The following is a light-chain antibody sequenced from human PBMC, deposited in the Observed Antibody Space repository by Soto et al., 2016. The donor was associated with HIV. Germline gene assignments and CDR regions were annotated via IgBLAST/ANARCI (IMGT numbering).Light chain of an antibody. V-gene: IGLV3-21*03. CDR3: QVWDASTDLVV. J-gene: IGLJ2*01. Sequence: SYELPQPPSVSVAPGKTARITCGGNDIGSKSVHWYQQKPGQAPVLVVYDDDDRPSGIPERFSGSSSGNTATLTISRVEIGDEADYYCQVWDASTDLVVFGGGTKLTVL. CDR1: DIGSKS. CDR2: DDD.